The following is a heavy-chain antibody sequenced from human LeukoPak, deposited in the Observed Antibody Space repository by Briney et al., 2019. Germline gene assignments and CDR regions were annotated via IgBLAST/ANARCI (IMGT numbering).Heavy chain of an antibody. D-gene: IGHD6-19*01. V-gene: IGHV3-21*01. CDR3: ARWLPPDY. Sequence: GRSLRLSCAASGFTFSSYGMHWVRQAPGKGLEWVSSISSSSSYIYYADSVKGRFIISRDNAKNSLYLQMNSLRAEDTAVYYCARWLPPDYWGQGTLVTVSS. CDR2: ISSSSSYI. J-gene: IGHJ4*02. CDR1: GFTFSSYG.